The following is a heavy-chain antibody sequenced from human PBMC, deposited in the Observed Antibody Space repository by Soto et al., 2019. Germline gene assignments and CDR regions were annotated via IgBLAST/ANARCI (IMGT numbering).Heavy chain of an antibody. CDR1: GFTFSDYY. CDR3: AREGALKPFSS. Sequence: GGSLRLSCAASGFTFSDYYMSWIRQAPGKGLEYISYISSSSGSTNYADSVKGRFTISRDNAKNSLYLQMSSLRAEDTAVYYCAREGALKPFSSWGQGALVTVSS. CDR2: ISSSSGST. J-gene: IGHJ5*02. V-gene: IGHV3-11*06.